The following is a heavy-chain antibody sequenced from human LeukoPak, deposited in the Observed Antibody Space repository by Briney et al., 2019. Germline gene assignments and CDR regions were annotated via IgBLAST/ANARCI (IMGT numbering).Heavy chain of an antibody. D-gene: IGHD3-10*01. CDR3: ARNRGVTSTIYYYYYMDV. J-gene: IGHJ6*03. Sequence: GGSLRLSCAASGFTFSSYEMNWVRQAPGKGLEWVSYISSSGSTIYYADSVKGRFTISRDNSKNTLYLQMNSLRAEDTAVYYCARNRGVTSTIYYYYYMDVWGKGTTVTVSS. CDR2: ISSSGSTI. V-gene: IGHV3-48*03. CDR1: GFTFSSYE.